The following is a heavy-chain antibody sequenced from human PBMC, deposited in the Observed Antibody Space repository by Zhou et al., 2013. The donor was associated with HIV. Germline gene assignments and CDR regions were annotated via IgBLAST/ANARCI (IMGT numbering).Heavy chain of an antibody. CDR1: GYPFTYRY. V-gene: IGHV1-24*01. CDR3: VTLPRRYYFENGVFSTWGQ. Sequence: QVQMVQSGAEVKKTGSSVRVSCKASGYPFTYRYLHWVRQVPGKGLEWMGGFDPEDGETLYAQTFKGRFTVTEDAATETMYMELASLTSEDTAVYYCVTLPRRYYFENGVFSTWGQWGQGSLVSVSS. CDR2: FDPEDGET. D-gene: IGHD3-10*01. J-gene: IGHJ4*02.